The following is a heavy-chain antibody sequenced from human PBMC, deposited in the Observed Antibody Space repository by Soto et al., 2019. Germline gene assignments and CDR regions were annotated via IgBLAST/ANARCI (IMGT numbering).Heavy chain of an antibody. J-gene: IGHJ4*02. CDR3: VRETHCSSTTGYSFDH. V-gene: IGHV3-48*02. Sequence: EVQLVESGGGLVQPGRSLRLSCAASGFTFSSYSMNWVRQAPGKGLEWVAYMSSGPTTILYADSVKGRFTISGDNARNSWYLQMSSLRNEDTAVYYWVRETHCSSTTGYSFDHRGPGAPVTVSS. CDR2: MSSGPTTI. CDR1: GFTFSSYS. D-gene: IGHD2-2*01.